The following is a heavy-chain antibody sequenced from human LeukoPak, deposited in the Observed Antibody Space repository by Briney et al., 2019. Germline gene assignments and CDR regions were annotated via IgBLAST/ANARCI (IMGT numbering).Heavy chain of an antibody. CDR1: GFTFSSSW. V-gene: IGHV3-74*01. J-gene: IGHJ4*02. D-gene: IGHD5-12*01. CDR3: VRYSGYDYFLDY. CDR2: INSDGSST. Sequence: GGSLRLSCAASGFTFSSSWMHWVRQAPEKGLVWVSRINSDGSSTSYADSVKGRFTISRDNSKNTLYLQMNSLRTEDTAVYYCVRYSGYDYFLDYWGQGSLVTVSS.